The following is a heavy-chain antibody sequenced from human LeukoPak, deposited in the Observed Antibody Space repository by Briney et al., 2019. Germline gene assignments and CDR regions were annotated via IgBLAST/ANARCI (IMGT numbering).Heavy chain of an antibody. Sequence: SETLSLTCSVSGYSISTSYYWSWIRQPAGEGLEWIGRIYTSGSTNYNPSLKSRVTISVDTSKNQFSLKLSSVTAADTAVYYCAREIGRGYSYGPGIFDYWGQGTLVTVSS. CDR2: IYTSGST. CDR1: GYSISTSYY. J-gene: IGHJ4*02. V-gene: IGHV4-61*02. CDR3: AREIGRGYSYGPGIFDY. D-gene: IGHD5-18*01.